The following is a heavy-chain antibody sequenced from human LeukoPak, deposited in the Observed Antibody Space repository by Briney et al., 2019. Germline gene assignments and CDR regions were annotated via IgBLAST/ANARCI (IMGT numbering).Heavy chain of an antibody. V-gene: IGHV3-21*01. Sequence: GGSLRLSCAASGFTFSSYSMNWVRQAPGKGLEWVSSISSSSSYIYYADSVKGRFTISRDNTKNSLYLQMNSLRAEDTAVYYCAREYCSSTSCEEDYRGQGTLVTVSS. CDR3: AREYCSSTSCEEDY. D-gene: IGHD2-2*01. CDR1: GFTFSSYS. CDR2: ISSSSSYI. J-gene: IGHJ4*02.